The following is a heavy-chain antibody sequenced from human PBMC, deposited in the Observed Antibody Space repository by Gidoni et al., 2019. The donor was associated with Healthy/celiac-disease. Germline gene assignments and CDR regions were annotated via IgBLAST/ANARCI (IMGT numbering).Heavy chain of an antibody. J-gene: IGHJ4*02. Sequence: EVQLFESCGGLVQPGGSLRLSCAASGFAFSRYTMNWVRQAPGKGLEWVSDMSSSSSTIYYAESVKGRVTISRDNAKNAMYLKMNSLRDEDTAVYYCARVPRVISGSYYNVWYYLDYGGKGTLVTVS. D-gene: IGHD3-10*01. CDR1: GFAFSRYT. CDR3: ARVPRVISGSYYNVWYYLDY. CDR2: MSSSSSTI. V-gene: IGHV3-48*02.